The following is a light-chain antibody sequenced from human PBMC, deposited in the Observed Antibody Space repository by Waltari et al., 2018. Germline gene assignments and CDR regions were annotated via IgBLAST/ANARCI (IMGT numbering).Light chain of an antibody. CDR1: QSISNW. V-gene: IGKV1-5*03. CDR2: KAS. CDR3: QQYNSYSLLT. J-gene: IGKJ4*01. Sequence: DIQMTQSPSTLSASVGDRVTITFRASQSISNWLAWYQQKPGKAPKLRIYKASTLESGVPSRFSGSGSGTEFTLTISSLQPDDFATYYCQQYNSYSLLTFGGGTKVEIK.